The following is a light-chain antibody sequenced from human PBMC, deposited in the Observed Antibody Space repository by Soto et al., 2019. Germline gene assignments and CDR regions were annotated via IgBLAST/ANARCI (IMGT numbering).Light chain of an antibody. CDR3: QQYNKWSIT. J-gene: IGKJ5*01. CDR1: QSVSSN. CDR2: GAS. V-gene: IGKV3-15*01. Sequence: EIVMTQSPATLSVTPGERATLSCRASQSVSSNLGWYQQKPGQAPRLLIYGASTRGTGIPARFSGSGSGTEFTLTISSLQSEDFAVYYCQQYNKWSITFGQGTRLEIK.